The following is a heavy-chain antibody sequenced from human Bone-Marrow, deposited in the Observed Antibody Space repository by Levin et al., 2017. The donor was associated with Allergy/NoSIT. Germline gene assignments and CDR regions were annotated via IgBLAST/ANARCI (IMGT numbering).Heavy chain of an antibody. CDR1: GFTFGDYA. Sequence: AGGSLRLSCTASGFTFGDYAMSWFRQAPGKGLEWVGFIRSKANGGTSEYAASVKGRFTISRDDSKGIAYLQKNSLKTEDTAVYYWTTSITGKSDAFDSWGQGTMVTVSS. CDR3: TTSITGKSDAFDS. CDR2: IRSKANGGTS. D-gene: IGHD1-20*01. V-gene: IGHV3-49*03. J-gene: IGHJ3*02.